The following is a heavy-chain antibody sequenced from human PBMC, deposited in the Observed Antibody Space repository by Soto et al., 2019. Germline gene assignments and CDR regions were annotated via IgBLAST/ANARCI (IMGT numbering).Heavy chain of an antibody. CDR3: ARDQGYSYGPPGYYYYGMDV. CDR2: IYHSGST. V-gene: IGHV4-30-4*01. D-gene: IGHD5-18*01. J-gene: IGHJ6*02. CDR1: GGSISSGDYY. Sequence: QVQLQESGPGLVKPSQTLSLTCTVSGGSISSGDYYWSWIRQPPGKGLEWIGYIYHSGSTNYNPSLKSRVTMSVDTSKNQFSLKLSSVTAADTAVYYCARDQGYSYGPPGYYYYGMDVWGQGTTVTVSS.